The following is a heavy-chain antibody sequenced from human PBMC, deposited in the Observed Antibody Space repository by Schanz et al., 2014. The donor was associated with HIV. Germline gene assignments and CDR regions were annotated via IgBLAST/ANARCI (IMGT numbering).Heavy chain of an antibody. CDR2: INPNSGGT. J-gene: IGHJ4*02. CDR3: TRLHYYYDRSGFSFDC. CDR1: GYTFTSYY. D-gene: IGHD3-22*01. V-gene: IGHV1-2*02. Sequence: QVQLVQSGAELKKPGASVKVSCKASGYTFTSYYIHWVRQAPGQGLEWMGWINPNSGGTNLAQKFEGRVTMTIDRSITPASMELSRLNSDDTAMYFCTRLHYYYDRSGFSFDCWGQGTLVTVSS.